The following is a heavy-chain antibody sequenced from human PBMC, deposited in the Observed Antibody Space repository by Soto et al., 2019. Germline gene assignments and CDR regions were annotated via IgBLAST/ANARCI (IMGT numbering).Heavy chain of an antibody. V-gene: IGHV4-39*01. CDR3: ARQLPVGATSWFDP. CDR2: LYYGGST. Sequence: QLQESGPGLVKPSETLSLTCTVSGGSISSDDYFWGWIRQPPGKGLEWIGSLYYGGSTFYNPSLKSRVTISLDTSKNQFSVKLTSVTAADTAVYYCARQLPVGATSWFDPWGQGTLVTVSS. J-gene: IGHJ5*02. CDR1: GGSISSDDYF. D-gene: IGHD1-26*01.